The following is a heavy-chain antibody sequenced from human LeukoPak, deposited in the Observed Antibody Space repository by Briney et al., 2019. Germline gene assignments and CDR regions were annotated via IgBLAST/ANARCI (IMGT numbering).Heavy chain of an antibody. D-gene: IGHD3-10*02. J-gene: IGHJ4*02. CDR2: VYTGGST. CDR3: ASQSGALYGGFDY. V-gene: IGHV3-53*04. Sequence: AGSLTLSCAASGFTVSSNYMSWVRQAPGQGLEWVSVVYTGGSTYYADSVKGRFTISRHNSRNTLYLQMNNLTTEDTAVYYCASQSGALYGGFDYWGQGTLVTVSS. CDR1: GFTVSSNY.